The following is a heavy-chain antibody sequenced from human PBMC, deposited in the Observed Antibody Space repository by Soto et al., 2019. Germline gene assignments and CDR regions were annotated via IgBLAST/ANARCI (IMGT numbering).Heavy chain of an antibody. CDR2: IYYSGST. J-gene: IGHJ4*02. CDR1: GGSIRSYY. D-gene: IGHD3-10*01. CDR3: AREYYYGSGSFDY. V-gene: IGHV4-59*01. Sequence: LCLTCTVXGGSIRSYYLSWFREPPAKGLEWIGYIYYSGSTNYNHSLKSRVTISVDTSKNQFSLKLSSVTAADTSVYYCAREYYYGSGSFDYWGQGTLVT.